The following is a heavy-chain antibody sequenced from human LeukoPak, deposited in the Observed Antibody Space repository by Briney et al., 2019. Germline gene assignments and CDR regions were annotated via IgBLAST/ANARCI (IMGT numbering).Heavy chain of an antibody. J-gene: IGHJ4*02. D-gene: IGHD3-22*01. CDR2: INHSGST. Sequence: PSETLSLTCAVYGGSFSGYYWSWIRQPPGKGLEWIGEINHSGSTNYNPSLKSRVTISVDTSKNQFSLKLSSVTAADTAVYYCARGGYYDSSGYYYYFDYWGQGTLVTVSS. CDR1: GGSFSGYY. CDR3: ARGGYYDSSGYYYYFDY. V-gene: IGHV4-34*01.